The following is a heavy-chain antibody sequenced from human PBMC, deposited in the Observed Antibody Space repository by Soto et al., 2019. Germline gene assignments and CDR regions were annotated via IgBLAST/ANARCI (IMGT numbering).Heavy chain of an antibody. J-gene: IGHJ4*02. D-gene: IGHD2-21*02. CDR3: GRARCCGDCYTVDY. CDR2: INGGDGNT. V-gene: IGHV1-3*01. CDR1: GYTFTDYA. Sequence: QVQLVQSGAEVKKPGASVKVSCKPSGYTFTDYAMHWVRQAPGQSLEWMGWINGGDGNTKYSQKFQGRVTITRDTSARTGFMELGSLTSEDTAVYYCGRARCCGDCYTVDYWGQGTLVTVSS.